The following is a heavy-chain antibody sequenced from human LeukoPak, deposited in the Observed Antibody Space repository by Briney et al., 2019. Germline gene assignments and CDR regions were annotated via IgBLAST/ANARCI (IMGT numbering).Heavy chain of an antibody. D-gene: IGHD3-22*01. V-gene: IGHV3-9*03. Sequence: GGSLRLSCAASGFTFDDYAMHWVRQAPGKGLEWVSGISWNSGSIGYADSVKGRFTISRDNAKNSLYLQMNSLRAEDMALYYCAKGSSGYYSSIFQRWGQGTLVTVSS. J-gene: IGHJ1*01. CDR2: ISWNSGSI. CDR1: GFTFDDYA. CDR3: AKGSSGYYSSIFQR.